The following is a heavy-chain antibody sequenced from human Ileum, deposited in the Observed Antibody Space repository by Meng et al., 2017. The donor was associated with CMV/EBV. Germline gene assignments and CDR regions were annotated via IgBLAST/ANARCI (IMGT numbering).Heavy chain of an antibody. J-gene: IGHJ4*02. CDR3: AQDSFGAATDY. V-gene: IGHV3-23*03. CDR1: GFTFSTQA. D-gene: IGHD3-10*01. Sequence: SCAASGFTFSTQAMTWVRQAPGKGLEWVSVIYSGGSTTYYADSVKGRFTISRDNSKNMVYLQMNSLRVEDTATYYCAQDSFGAATDYWGQGTLVTVSS. CDR2: IYSGGSTT.